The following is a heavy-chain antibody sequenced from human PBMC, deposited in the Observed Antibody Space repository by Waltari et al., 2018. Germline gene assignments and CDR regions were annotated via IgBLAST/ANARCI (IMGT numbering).Heavy chain of an antibody. CDR1: GGSISRGSYY. CDR2: YDHSGGT. CDR3: AREMNPRAPYFDL. J-gene: IGHJ4*02. Sequence: QVQLQESGPGLVRPSQTLSLTCTVSGGSISRGSYYWSWFRQHPGKGLEWIGYYDHSGGTLYNPSLWCRMSIGVDTSKNQFSLKVSSVTAADTAVYYCAREMNPRAPYFDLWGQGALVTVSS. V-gene: IGHV4-31*03.